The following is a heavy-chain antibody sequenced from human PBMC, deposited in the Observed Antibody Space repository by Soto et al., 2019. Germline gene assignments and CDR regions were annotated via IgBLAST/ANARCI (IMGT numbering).Heavy chain of an antibody. CDR2: IYYSESI. Sequence: QVQLQESGPGLVKPSETLSLTCTVSGASVSRGSHYWNWIRQPPGKGLEWIGYIYYSESINYNPSLKSRVTISVDTSKNQFSLKLRSVTAADTAVYYCASRDSGYAGRLGYRGQGTLVTVSS. J-gene: IGHJ4*02. V-gene: IGHV4-61*01. CDR3: ASRDSGYAGRLGY. D-gene: IGHD5-12*01. CDR1: GASVSRGSHY.